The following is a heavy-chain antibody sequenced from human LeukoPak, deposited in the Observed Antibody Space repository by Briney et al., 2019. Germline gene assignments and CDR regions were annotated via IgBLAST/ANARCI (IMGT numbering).Heavy chain of an antibody. J-gene: IGHJ4*02. CDR1: GSTFADYA. CDR3: ARPKFGVVTSFDY. CDR2: ISSSSSYI. Sequence: PGGSLRLSCAASGSTFADYAMYWVRQTPGKGLEWVSSISSSSSYIYYADSVKGRFTISRDNAKNSLYLQMNSLRAEDTAVYYCARPKFGVVTSFDYWGQGTLVTVSS. D-gene: IGHD3-3*01. V-gene: IGHV3-21*01.